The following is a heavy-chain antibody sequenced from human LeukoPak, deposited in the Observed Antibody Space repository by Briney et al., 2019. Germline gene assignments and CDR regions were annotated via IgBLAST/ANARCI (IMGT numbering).Heavy chain of an antibody. CDR3: AKDSLTDIDY. CDR2: IRHDGTIK. D-gene: IGHD3-9*01. V-gene: IGHV3-30*02. CDR1: GFTFSIYG. J-gene: IGHJ4*02. Sequence: GGSLRLSCTASGFTFSIYGMYWVRQAPGKGLEWVAFIRHDGTIKYYADYVKGRFTISRDNSENTLYLQLNSLRAEDTAVYYCAKDSLTDIDYWGQGTLVTVSS.